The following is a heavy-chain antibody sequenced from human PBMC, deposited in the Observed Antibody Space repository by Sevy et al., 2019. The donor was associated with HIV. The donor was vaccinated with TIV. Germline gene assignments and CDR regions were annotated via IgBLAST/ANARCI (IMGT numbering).Heavy chain of an antibody. CDR3: ATNYYDTSGYYILHY. Sequence: GGSLRLSRAASGFTFSTYAMTWVRQTPGKGLEWVSSITSSDNNIYYADSVEGRFTISRDNSENTLYLQMSSLRAEDTAIYYCATNYYDTSGYYILHYWGQGTLVTVSS. CDR1: GFTFSTYA. V-gene: IGHV3-23*01. J-gene: IGHJ4*02. CDR2: ITSSDNNI. D-gene: IGHD3-22*01.